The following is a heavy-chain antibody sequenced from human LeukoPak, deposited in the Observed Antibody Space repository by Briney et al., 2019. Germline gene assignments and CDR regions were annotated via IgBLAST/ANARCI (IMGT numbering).Heavy chain of an antibody. J-gene: IGHJ6*03. V-gene: IGHV3-30*01. CDR2: ISYDGSNK. D-gene: IGHD2-2*01. Sequence: GGSLRLSCAASGFTFSSYAMHWVRQAPGKGLEWVAVISYDGSNKYYADSVKGRFTISRDNSKNTLYLQMNSLGAEDTAVYYCARNAYQLPRTGYYYYYMDVWGKGTTVTVSS. CDR1: GFTFSSYA. CDR3: ARNAYQLPRTGYYYYYMDV.